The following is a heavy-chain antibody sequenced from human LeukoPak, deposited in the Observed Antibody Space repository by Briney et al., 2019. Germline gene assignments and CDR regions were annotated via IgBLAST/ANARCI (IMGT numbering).Heavy chain of an antibody. Sequence: PSETLSLTCTVSGGSISSYYWSWTRQPAGKGLEWIGRIYTSGSTNYNPSLKSRVTMSVDTSKNQFSLKLSSVTAADTAVYYCARDVFDFWSGYYFDYWGQGTLVTVSS. D-gene: IGHD3-3*01. CDR1: GGSISSYY. CDR2: IYTSGST. V-gene: IGHV4-4*07. CDR3: ARDVFDFWSGYYFDY. J-gene: IGHJ4*02.